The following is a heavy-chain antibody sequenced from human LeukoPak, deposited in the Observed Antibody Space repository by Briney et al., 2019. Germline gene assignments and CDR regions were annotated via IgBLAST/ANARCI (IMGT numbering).Heavy chain of an antibody. J-gene: IGHJ4*02. CDR2: INPNTGGT. D-gene: IGHD5-18*01. Sequence: ASVKVSCKASGYPFTGYYIHWVRQAPGQGLEWMGWINPNTGGTNYAQKFQGRVTMTRDTSISTVYMDLSSLRSDDTALYYCARGSELWYPFFDYWGQGTLVTVSS. V-gene: IGHV1-2*02. CDR3: ARGSELWYPFFDY. CDR1: GYPFTGYY.